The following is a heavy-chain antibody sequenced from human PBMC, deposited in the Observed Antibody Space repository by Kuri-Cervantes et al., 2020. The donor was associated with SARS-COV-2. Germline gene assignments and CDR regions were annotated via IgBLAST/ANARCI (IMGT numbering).Heavy chain of an antibody. Sequence: GGSLRLSCAASGFTFSSYAMHWVRQAPGKGLEWVAVISYDGSNKYYADSVKGRFTISRDNSKNTLYLQMNSLRAEDTAVYYCARDLATQQYYYYYGMDVWGQGTTVTVSS. CDR3: ARDLATQQYYYYYGMDV. CDR2: ISYDGSNK. V-gene: IGHV3-30*01. CDR1: GFTFSSYA. D-gene: IGHD5-24*01. J-gene: IGHJ6*02.